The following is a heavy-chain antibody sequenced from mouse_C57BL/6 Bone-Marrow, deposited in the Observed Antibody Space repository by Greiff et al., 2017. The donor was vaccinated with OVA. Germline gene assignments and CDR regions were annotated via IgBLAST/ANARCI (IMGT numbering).Heavy chain of an antibody. CDR3: AGRWNYAMDY. CDR2: INPSSGYT. CDR1: GYTFTSYT. V-gene: IGHV1-4*01. J-gene: IGHJ4*01. Sequence: QVQLKQSGAELARPGASVKMSCKASGYTFTSYTMHWVKQRPGQGLEWIGYINPSSGYTKYNQKFKDKATLTADKSSSTAYMQLSSLTSEDSAVYYCAGRWNYAMDYWGQGTSVTVSS. D-gene: IGHD2-3*01.